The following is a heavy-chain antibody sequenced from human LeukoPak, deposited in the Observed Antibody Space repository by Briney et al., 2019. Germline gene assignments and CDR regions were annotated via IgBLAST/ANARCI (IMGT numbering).Heavy chain of an antibody. D-gene: IGHD6-13*01. Sequence: PGGSLRLSCAASGFTFSSYCMSWVRQAPGKGLEWVANIKQDGSEKYYVDSVKGRFTISRDKAKNSLYLQVNSLRAEDTAVYYFARGGGVSSSWYSLSNLFDPWGRGTLVNVLS. V-gene: IGHV3-7*03. CDR1: GFTFSSYC. CDR2: IKQDGSEK. CDR3: ARGGGVSSSWYSLSNLFDP. J-gene: IGHJ5*01.